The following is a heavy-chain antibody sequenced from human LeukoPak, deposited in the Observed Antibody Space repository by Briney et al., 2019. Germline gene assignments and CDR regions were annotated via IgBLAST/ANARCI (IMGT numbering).Heavy chain of an antibody. V-gene: IGHV3-49*04. CDR3: TRDITMARGVIIPFDY. CDR1: GFTFGDYA. CDR2: IRSKAYGGTT. Sequence: GGSLRLSCTASGFTFGDYAMSWVRQAPGKGLEWVGFIRSKAYGGTTEYAASVKGRFTISRDDSKSIAYLQMNSLKTEDTAVYYCTRDITMARGVIIPFDYWGQGTLVTVSS. D-gene: IGHD3-10*01. J-gene: IGHJ4*02.